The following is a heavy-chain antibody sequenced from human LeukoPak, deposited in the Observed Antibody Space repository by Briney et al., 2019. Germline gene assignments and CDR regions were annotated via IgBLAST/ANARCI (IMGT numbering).Heavy chain of an antibody. J-gene: IGHJ4*02. CDR1: GRAISSYY. CDR2: IYYSGST. CDR3: ARAMTVAGLPFDY. D-gene: IGHD6-19*01. V-gene: IGHV4-59*01. Sequence: SEALSLTCIVSGRAISSYYWSWIRQPPGKGLEWIGYIYYSGSTNYNPSLKSRVTISVDTSKNQFSLKLSSVTAADTAVYYCARAMTVAGLPFDYWGQGTLVTVSS.